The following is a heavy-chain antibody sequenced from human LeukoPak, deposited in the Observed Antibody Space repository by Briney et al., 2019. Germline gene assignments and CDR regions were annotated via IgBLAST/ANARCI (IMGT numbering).Heavy chain of an antibody. V-gene: IGHV3-64*01. CDR2: ISRNGGAT. Sequence: PGGSLRPSCAASGITFSTYAMHWVRQAPGKGLEYLSAISRNGGATYYANSVKGRFTISRDNSKNTLYLQMGSLRADDMAVYYCARGVSGLDLISVAVAGNDAFDIWGQGTMVTVSS. J-gene: IGHJ3*02. CDR3: ARGVSGLDLISVAVAGNDAFDI. D-gene: IGHD6-19*01. CDR1: GITFSTYA.